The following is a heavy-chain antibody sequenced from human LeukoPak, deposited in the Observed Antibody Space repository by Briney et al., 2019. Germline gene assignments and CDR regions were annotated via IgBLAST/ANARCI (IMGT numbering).Heavy chain of an antibody. V-gene: IGHV1-2*02. J-gene: IGHJ5*02. CDR3: ALVTHITGTHNWFDP. D-gene: IGHD1-7*01. CDR1: GYTFIGCY. CDR2: INANSGGT. Sequence: ASVKVSCKASGYTFIGCYMHWVRQAAGQGLAWVGWINANSGGTDYAQKFQGRVTMTRDTSNSTTYMELSSLISDDTAMYYCALVTHITGTHNWFDPWGQGTLVTVSS.